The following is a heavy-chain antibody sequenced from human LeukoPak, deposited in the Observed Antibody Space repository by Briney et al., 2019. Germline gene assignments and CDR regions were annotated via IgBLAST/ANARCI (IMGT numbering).Heavy chain of an antibody. CDR3: AKGGRWTGQDAYGY. V-gene: IGHV3-30*18. CDR2: ISYDGSNK. D-gene: IGHD3-10*01. CDR1: GFTFRSYG. J-gene: IGHJ4*02. Sequence: GGSLRLSCAASGFTFRSYGMHWVRGAPGKGLEWVTVISYDGSNKYYADSVKGRFTISRDNSKNTLYLQMNSLRAEDTAVYYCAKGGRWTGQDAYGYWGQGTLVTVSS.